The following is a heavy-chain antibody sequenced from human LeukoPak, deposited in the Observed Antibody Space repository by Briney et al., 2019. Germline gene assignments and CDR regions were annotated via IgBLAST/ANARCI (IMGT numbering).Heavy chain of an antibody. CDR3: ARGISGSYRDPFYYYYYMDV. D-gene: IGHD1-26*01. V-gene: IGHV1-69*05. CDR2: IIPIFGKA. J-gene: IGHJ6*03. Sequence: ASVKVSCKASGGTFSSYALNWVRQAPGQGLEWVGGIIPIFGKANYAQKFQGRVTITTDESTNTAYVELSSLRSEDTAAYYCARGISGSYRDPFYYYYYMDVWGKGTTVTVSS. CDR1: GGTFSSYA.